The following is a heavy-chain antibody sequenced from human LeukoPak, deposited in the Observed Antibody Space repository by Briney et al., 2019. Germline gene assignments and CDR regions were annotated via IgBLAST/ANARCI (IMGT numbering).Heavy chain of an antibody. D-gene: IGHD3-9*01. J-gene: IGHJ4*02. CDR3: ARHFGGGYYDILTGYYAPYYFDY. CDR1: GFTFSSYW. V-gene: IGHV3-7*01. CDR2: IKQDGSEK. Sequence: GGSLRLSCAASGFTFSSYWMSWVRQAPGKGLEWVANIKQDGSEKYYVDSVKGRFTISRDNAKNSLYLQMNRLRAEDTAVYYCARHFGGGYYDILTGYYAPYYFDYWGQGTPVTVSS.